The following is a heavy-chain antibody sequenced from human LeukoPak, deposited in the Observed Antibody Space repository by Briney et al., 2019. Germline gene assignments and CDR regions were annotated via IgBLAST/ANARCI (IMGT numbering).Heavy chain of an antibody. CDR3: ARGSGTSWFDY. J-gene: IGHJ4*02. Sequence: ASVKVSCKASGYTFTGNYMHWVRQAPGQGLEWMGWINPRIGGTNYAQKFQGRVTMTRDTSISTAYIELSSLRFDDTALYYCARGSGTSWFDYWGQGTLVTVSS. V-gene: IGHV1-2*02. D-gene: IGHD2-2*01. CDR2: INPRIGGT. CDR1: GYTFTGNY.